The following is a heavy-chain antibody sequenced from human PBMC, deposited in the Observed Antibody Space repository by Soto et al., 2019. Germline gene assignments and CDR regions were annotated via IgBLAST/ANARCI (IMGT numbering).Heavy chain of an antibody. J-gene: IGHJ4*02. Sequence: EVQLLESGGGLVQPGGSLRLTCVGSGFTFRNQDMRCVRQATGKGLEWVSGISGRGGVTYYADSVKGRFTISRDNSKNTLYLQMTNMRANDTAVYYCAKDRQFWSYYESAGHYNDWGQGTLVTVSS. CDR2: ISGRGGVT. CDR1: GFTFRNQD. CDR3: AKDRQFWSYYESAGHYND. V-gene: IGHV3-23*01. D-gene: IGHD3-22*01.